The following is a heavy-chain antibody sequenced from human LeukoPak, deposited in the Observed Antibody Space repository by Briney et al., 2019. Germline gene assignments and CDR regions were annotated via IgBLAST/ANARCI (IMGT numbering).Heavy chain of an antibody. Sequence: SQTLSLTWTVSGGSISSGDYYWSWIRQPPGKGLEWIGYIYYSGSTYYNPSLKSRVTISVDTSKNQFSLKLSSVTAADTAVYYCGRDPHDYGVGYWGKGTTVTVSS. J-gene: IGHJ6*04. V-gene: IGHV4-30-4*08. CDR1: GGSISSGDYY. CDR3: GRDPHDYGVGY. CDR2: IYYSGST.